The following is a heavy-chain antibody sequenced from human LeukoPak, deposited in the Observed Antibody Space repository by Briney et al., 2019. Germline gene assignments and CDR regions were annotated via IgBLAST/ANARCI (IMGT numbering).Heavy chain of an antibody. J-gene: IGHJ4*02. V-gene: IGHV3-21*01. CDR2: ISSSSSYI. D-gene: IGHD3-22*01. Sequence: GGSLRLSCAASGFTFSSYSMNWVRQAPGKGLEWVSSISSSSSYIYYADSVKGRFTISRDNAKNSLYLQMNSMRAEDTAVYYCWRHPHYFENPGDLGYWGQGTLVTVSS. CDR1: GFTFSSYS. CDR3: WRHPHYFENPGDLGY.